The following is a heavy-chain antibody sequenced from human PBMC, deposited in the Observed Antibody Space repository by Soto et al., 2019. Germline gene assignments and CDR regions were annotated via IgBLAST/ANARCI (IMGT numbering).Heavy chain of an antibody. CDR2: TYYRSKWYN. CDR1: GDSVSSNSAT. D-gene: IGHD2-2*02. V-gene: IGHV6-1*01. J-gene: IGHJ4*02. Sequence: PSQTLSLTCAIPGDSVSSNSATWNWIRQSPSRGLEWLGRTYYRSKWYNDYALSLKSQITINPDTSKNQVSLQLNSVTPEDTAVYFCARAVPIPVIGVFDFWGQGTLVTVSS. CDR3: ARAVPIPVIGVFDF.